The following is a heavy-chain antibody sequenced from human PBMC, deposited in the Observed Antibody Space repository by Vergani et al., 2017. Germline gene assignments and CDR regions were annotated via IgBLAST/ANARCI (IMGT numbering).Heavy chain of an antibody. V-gene: IGHV5-51*03. Sequence: EVQLLESGGGLVQPGESLKISCKGSGYSFTSYWIGWVRQMPGKGLEWMGIIYPGDSDTRYSPSFQGQVTISADKSISTAYLQWSSLKASDTAMYYCARRHNSGDYYYMDVWGKGTTVTVSS. D-gene: IGHD3-10*01. J-gene: IGHJ6*03. CDR2: IYPGDSDT. CDR1: GYSFTSYW. CDR3: ARRHNSGDYYYMDV.